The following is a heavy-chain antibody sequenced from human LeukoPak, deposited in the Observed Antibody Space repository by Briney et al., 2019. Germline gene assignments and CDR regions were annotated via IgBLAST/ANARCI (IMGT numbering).Heavy chain of an antibody. Sequence: PGGSLRLSCAASGFTFSSYSMNWVRQAPGKGLEWVSYISSSSSTIYYADSVKGRFTISRDNAKNSLYLQMNSLRAEDTAVYYCANARLDAFDIWGQGTMVTVSS. CDR2: ISSSSSTI. CDR3: ANARLDAFDI. V-gene: IGHV3-48*01. CDR1: GFTFSSYS. J-gene: IGHJ3*02.